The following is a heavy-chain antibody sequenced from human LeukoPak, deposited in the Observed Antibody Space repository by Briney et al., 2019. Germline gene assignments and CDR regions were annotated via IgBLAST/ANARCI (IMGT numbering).Heavy chain of an antibody. CDR2: INPTTGAT. V-gene: IGHV1-2*06. CDR3: ARDVSSSWYPGWFDP. CDR1: GYIVSGYY. J-gene: IGHJ5*02. Sequence: DSVKVSCKASGYIVSGYYVHWVRQAPGQGLEWMGRINPTTGATNFAQKFQGRVTMTRDTSISTVYLEVSGLRSDDTAMYYCARDVSSSWYPGWFDPWGQGTQVTVSS. D-gene: IGHD6-13*01.